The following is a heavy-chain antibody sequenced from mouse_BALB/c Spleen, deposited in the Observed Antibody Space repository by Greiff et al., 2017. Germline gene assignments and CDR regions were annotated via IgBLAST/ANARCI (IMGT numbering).Heavy chain of an antibody. D-gene: IGHD2-1*01. J-gene: IGHJ4*01. CDR1: GYAFTNYL. V-gene: IGHV1-54*01. CDR2: INPGSGGT. Sequence: QVQLKQSGAELVRPGTSVKVSCKASGYAFTNYLIEWVKQRPGQGLEWIGVINPGSGGTNYNEKFKGKATLTADKSSSTAYMQLSSLTSDDSAVYFCARERDYGNYGGAMDYWGQGTSVTVSS. CDR3: ARERDYGNYGGAMDY.